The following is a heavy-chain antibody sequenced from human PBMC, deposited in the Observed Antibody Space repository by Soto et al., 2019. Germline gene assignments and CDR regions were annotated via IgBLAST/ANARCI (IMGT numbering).Heavy chain of an antibody. V-gene: IGHV4-4*02. J-gene: IGHJ6*02. CDR1: GDSIGSNVW. D-gene: IGHD3-3*01. CDR3: ERGCWSGYYSGGLGMDV. Sequence: KASETLSLTCAVSGDSIGSNVWWSWVRQPPGKGLEWIGEVYHNGLTDYNPSLKGRVTMSADTSKNQFSLNGTSVTAADTAMYYCERGCWSGYYSGGLGMDVWGQGTKVTVSS. CDR2: VYHNGLT.